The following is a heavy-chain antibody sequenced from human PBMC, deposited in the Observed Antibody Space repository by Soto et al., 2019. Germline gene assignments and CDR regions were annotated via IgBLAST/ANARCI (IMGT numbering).Heavy chain of an antibody. J-gene: IGHJ4*02. CDR3: AKISQMIVVVITTPFDY. Sequence: EVQLLESGGGLVQPGGSLRLSCAASGFTFSSYAMSWVRQAPGKGLGWVSAISDSGGSTYYADSVKGRFTISRDNSKNTLYLQMNSLRAEDTAVYYCAKISQMIVVVITTPFDYWGQGTLVTVSS. D-gene: IGHD3-22*01. V-gene: IGHV3-23*01. CDR2: ISDSGGST. CDR1: GFTFSSYA.